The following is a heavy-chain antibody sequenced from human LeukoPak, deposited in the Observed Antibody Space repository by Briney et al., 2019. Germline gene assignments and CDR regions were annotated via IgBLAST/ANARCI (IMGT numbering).Heavy chain of an antibody. CDR1: GGSISSSSYY. V-gene: IGHV4-39*07. CDR3: VRELHHYYYYYMDV. D-gene: IGHD4-11*01. Sequence: PSETLSLTCTVSGGSISSSSYYWGSIRQPPGKGLEWIGSIYYSGSTYYNPSLKSRVTISVDTSKNQFSLKLSSVTAADTAVYYCVRELHHYYYYYMDVWGKGTTVTVSS. CDR2: IYYSGST. J-gene: IGHJ6*03.